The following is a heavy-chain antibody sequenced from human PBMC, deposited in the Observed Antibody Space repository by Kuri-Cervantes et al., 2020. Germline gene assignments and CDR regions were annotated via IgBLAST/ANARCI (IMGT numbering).Heavy chain of an antibody. CDR3: ARSPSRAYYDYVWDPSGLRAKGFDY. J-gene: IGHJ4*02. D-gene: IGHD3-16*01. Sequence: GESLKISCKGSGYSFTSYWIGWVRQMPGKGLEWMGIIYPGDSDTRYSPSFQGQVTISADKSISTAYLQWSSLKASDTAMYYCARSPSRAYYDYVWDPSGLRAKGFDYWGQGTLVTVSS. CDR1: GYSFTSYW. V-gene: IGHV5-51*01. CDR2: IYPGDSDT.